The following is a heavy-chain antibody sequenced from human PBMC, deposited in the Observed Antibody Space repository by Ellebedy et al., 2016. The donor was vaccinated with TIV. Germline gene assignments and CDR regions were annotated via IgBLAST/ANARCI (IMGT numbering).Heavy chain of an antibody. V-gene: IGHV4-30-4*01. J-gene: IGHJ4*02. CDR3: DRGLMPVGCSGGNCYGPFFDY. CDR1: GGSISSYY. D-gene: IGHD2-15*01. CDR2: IYYSGST. Sequence: MPSETLSLTCAVSGGSISSYYWRWIRYPPAKGLNWLGYIYYSGSTYYNPSLKSRVTISVDTSKNQFSLKLSSVTAADTAVYYCDRGLMPVGCSGGNCYGPFFDYWGQGTLVTVSS.